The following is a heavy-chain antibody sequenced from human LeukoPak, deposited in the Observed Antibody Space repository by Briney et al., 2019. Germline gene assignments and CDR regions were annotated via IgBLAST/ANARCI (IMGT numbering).Heavy chain of an antibody. CDR1: GFSFSNYA. CDR2: ISGSGGRT. J-gene: IGHJ6*04. CDR3: AELGITMIGGV. Sequence: PGGSLRLSCAASGFSFSNYAMNWVRQAPGKGLEWVSGISGSGGRTYYADSVKGRFTISRDNAKNSLYLQMNSLRAEDTAVYYCAELGITMIGGVWGKGTTVTISS. D-gene: IGHD3-10*02. V-gene: IGHV3-23*01.